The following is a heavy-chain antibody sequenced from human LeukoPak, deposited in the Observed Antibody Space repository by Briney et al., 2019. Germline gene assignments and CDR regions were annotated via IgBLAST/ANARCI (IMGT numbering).Heavy chain of an antibody. D-gene: IGHD1-26*01. Sequence: AASVKVSCKASGYTFTSYGISWVRQAPGQGLEWMGWISAYNGNTNYAQKLQGRVTMTTDTSTSTAYMELRSLRSDDTAVYYCARDQGWWELLPPLRYFDYWGQGTLVTVSS. V-gene: IGHV1-18*01. J-gene: IGHJ4*02. CDR3: ARDQGWWELLPPLRYFDY. CDR1: GYTFTSYG. CDR2: ISAYNGNT.